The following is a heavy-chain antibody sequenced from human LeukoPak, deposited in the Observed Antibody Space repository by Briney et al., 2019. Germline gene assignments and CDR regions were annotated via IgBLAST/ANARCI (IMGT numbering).Heavy chain of an antibody. D-gene: IGHD2-2*02. J-gene: IGHJ4*02. CDR2: TYTRSKWYN. CDR1: GDSVSSNSAA. V-gene: IGHV6-1*01. CDR3: ARAYCTSSSCYIDY. Sequence: SQTLSLTCAISGDSVSSNSAAWNWIRQSPSRGLEWLGRTYTRSKWYNDYAVSVKGRITINPDTSKNQFSLQLNSVTPEDTAVYYCARAYCTSSSCYIDYWGQGTLVTVSS.